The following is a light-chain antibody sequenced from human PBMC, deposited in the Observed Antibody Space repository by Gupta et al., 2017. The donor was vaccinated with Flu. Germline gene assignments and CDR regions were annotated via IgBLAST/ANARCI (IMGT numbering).Light chain of an antibody. CDR1: SLRGYF. J-gene: IGLJ1*01. CDR2: GEN. CDR3: NSRDTIVAHYV. V-gene: IGLV3-19*01. Sequence: GQKVRITWQGDSLRGYFASWYRQRPRQAPRLVICGENRRPSGIPDRFSGSSSGNTASLTITGAQAEDEADYFCNSRDTIVAHYVFGPGTKVTVL.